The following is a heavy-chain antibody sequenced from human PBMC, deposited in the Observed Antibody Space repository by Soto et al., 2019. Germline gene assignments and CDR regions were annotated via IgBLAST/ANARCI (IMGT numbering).Heavy chain of an antibody. J-gene: IGHJ6*02. CDR3: GRQGFSKHYFYTADV. CDR2: ILLDDADT. CDR1: GYRITSYW. Sequence: ESLIISCTACGYRITSYWIRLVRQTHGKGLDWMGIILLDDADTRYSPPFEGQVTNSADSSTNTAFVHLRSLKASDTATYLCGRQGFSKHYFYTADVWGQGTTVTVSS. D-gene: IGHD2-21*01. V-gene: IGHV5-51*01.